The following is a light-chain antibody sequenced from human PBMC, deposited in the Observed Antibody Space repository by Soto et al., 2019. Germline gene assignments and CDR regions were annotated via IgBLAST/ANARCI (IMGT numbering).Light chain of an antibody. Sequence: QSVLTQPPSVSGAPGQRVTISCTGSSYNIGAGYDVHWYQRLPGTAPKVLIYGNNNRPSGVPDRFSGSKSGTSASLAITGLQAEDEADYYCQSYDSSLSGSYVFGTGTKVTVL. J-gene: IGLJ1*01. CDR3: QSYDSSLSGSYV. CDR2: GNN. V-gene: IGLV1-40*01. CDR1: SYNIGAGYD.